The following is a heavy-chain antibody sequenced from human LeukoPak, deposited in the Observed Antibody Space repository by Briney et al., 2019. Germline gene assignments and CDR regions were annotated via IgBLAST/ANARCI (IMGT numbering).Heavy chain of an antibody. V-gene: IGHV1-69*13. CDR2: IIPIFGTA. CDR1: GGTFSSYA. Sequence: SVKVSCKASGGTFSSYAISWVRQAPGQGLEWMGGIIPIFGTANYAQKFQGRVTITADESTSTAYMELSSLRSEDTAVYYCAREGAAGYNLAYWGQGTLVTVSS. D-gene: IGHD6-13*01. CDR3: AREGAAGYNLAY. J-gene: IGHJ4*02.